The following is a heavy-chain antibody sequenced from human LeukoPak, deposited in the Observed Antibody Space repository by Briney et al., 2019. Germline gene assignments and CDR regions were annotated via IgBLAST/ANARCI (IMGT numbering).Heavy chain of an antibody. CDR2: IRYDGSNK. V-gene: IGHV3-30*02. CDR1: GFTFSSYG. CDR3: AKAKIGYSSGWDH. D-gene: IGHD6-19*01. J-gene: IGHJ4*02. Sequence: GGSLRLSCTASGFTFSSYGMHWVRQAPGKGLEWVAFIRYDGSNKYYADSVKGRFTISRDNSKNTLYLQMNSLRAEDTAVYYCAKAKIGYSSGWDHWGQGTLVTVSS.